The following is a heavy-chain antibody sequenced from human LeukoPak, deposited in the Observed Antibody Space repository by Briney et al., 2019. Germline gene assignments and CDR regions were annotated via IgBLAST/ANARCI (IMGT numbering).Heavy chain of an antibody. CDR2: MSSDGSKK. J-gene: IGHJ6*02. CDR3: ATVDPTVTTGSYYYGMDV. Sequence: PGGSLRLSCAASGFTFSSYAMHWVRQTPGKGLEWVAVMSSDGSKKYYADSVKGRFTISRDNSKNTLYLQMNSLRSEDTAVYYCATVDPTVTTGSYYYGMDVWGQGTTVTVSS. CDR1: GFTFSSYA. V-gene: IGHV3-30-3*01. D-gene: IGHD4-17*01.